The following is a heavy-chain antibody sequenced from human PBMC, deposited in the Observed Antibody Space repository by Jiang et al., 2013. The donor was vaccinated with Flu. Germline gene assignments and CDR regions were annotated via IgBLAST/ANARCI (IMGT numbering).Heavy chain of an antibody. CDR3: ARDKGVVAVDLDY. D-gene: IGHD2-15*01. CDR2: IWYDGSKK. J-gene: IGHJ4*02. Sequence: QLLESGGGVVQPGRSLRLSCAASGFTFSAYGMHWVRQAPGKGLEWVAVIWYDGSKKYYADSVKGRFTISRDDPRNTLYLQMNSLTAEDTAVYYCARDKGVVAVDLDYWGQGTLVTVSS. CDR1: GFTFSAYG. V-gene: IGHV3-33*01.